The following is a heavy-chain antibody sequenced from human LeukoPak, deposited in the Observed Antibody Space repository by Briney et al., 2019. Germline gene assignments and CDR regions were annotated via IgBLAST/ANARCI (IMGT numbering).Heavy chain of an antibody. Sequence: PSETLSLTCIISGGSISSSTYYWGWIRQPPGKGLEWIGTIYYSGNTYYNPSLKSRVTMSVDTSKNQFSLKVNSVTAADTAVYYCARWSYFDSSVYSDFFDPWGQGTLVTVSS. V-gene: IGHV4-39*07. CDR2: IYYSGNT. D-gene: IGHD3-22*01. CDR3: ARWSYFDSSVYSDFFDP. J-gene: IGHJ5*02. CDR1: GGSISSSTYY.